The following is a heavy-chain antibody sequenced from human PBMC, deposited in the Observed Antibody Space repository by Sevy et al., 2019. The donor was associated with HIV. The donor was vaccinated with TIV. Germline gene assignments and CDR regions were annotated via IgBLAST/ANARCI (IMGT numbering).Heavy chain of an antibody. V-gene: IGHV4-34*08. Sequence: GSLRLSCEASGFTFSSYEMNWVRQAPGKGLEWIGEINESGITYYNPSLKSRVTISVDTSKKQFSLKLNSVTAVDSAVYFCARSPPVVVVPGAPSWFDPWGQGTLVTVSS. CDR3: ARSPPVVVVPGAPSWFDP. D-gene: IGHD2-2*01. J-gene: IGHJ5*02. CDR1: GFTFSSYE. CDR2: INESGIT.